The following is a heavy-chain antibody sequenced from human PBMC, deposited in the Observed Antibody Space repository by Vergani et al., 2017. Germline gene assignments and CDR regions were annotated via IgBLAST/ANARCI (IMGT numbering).Heavy chain of an antibody. CDR1: GFTFSSYG. D-gene: IGHD4-11*01. Sequence: VQLVESGGGLVQPGGSLRLSCAASGFTFSSYGMHWVRQAPGKGLEWVAVIWYDGSNKYYADSVKGRFTISRDNSKNTLYLQMNSLRAEDTAVYYCARGPRGVGTTGPSYGMDVWGQGTTVTVSS. V-gene: IGHV3-33*01. CDR3: ARGPRGVGTTGPSYGMDV. CDR2: IWYDGSNK. J-gene: IGHJ6*02.